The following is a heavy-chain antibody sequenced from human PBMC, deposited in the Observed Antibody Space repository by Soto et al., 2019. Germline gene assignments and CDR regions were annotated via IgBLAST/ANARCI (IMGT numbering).Heavy chain of an antibody. CDR1: GGSINNYY. CDR2: IYYTGGT. CDR3: ARGLDYYDGSTHAFDI. J-gene: IGHJ3*02. D-gene: IGHD3-22*01. V-gene: IGHV4-59*01. Sequence: QVQLQESGPGLVKPSETLPLTCTVSGGSINNYYWSWIRQPPGKGLQWIGYIYYTGGTNYNPSLTSRVTISVYTSKNQFSLKLSSVTAADTAVYYCARGLDYYDGSTHAFDIWGQGTMVTVSS.